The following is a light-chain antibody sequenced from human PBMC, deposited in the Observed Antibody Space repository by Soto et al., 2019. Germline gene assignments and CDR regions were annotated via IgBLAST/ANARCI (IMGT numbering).Light chain of an antibody. CDR2: EVS. CDR1: ESLIHSDGSTY. J-gene: IGKJ1*01. CDR3: MNGTRWPWQ. Sequence: DAVMTQSPLSLPVTLGQPASISCRSSESLIHSDGSTYLSWVQQRPGQSPRRLIYEVSDRDSRVPDRCSGSGSGTDFTLKISRVEAEDVGVYYCMNGTRWPWQFGQRNEVAIK. V-gene: IGKV2-30*02.